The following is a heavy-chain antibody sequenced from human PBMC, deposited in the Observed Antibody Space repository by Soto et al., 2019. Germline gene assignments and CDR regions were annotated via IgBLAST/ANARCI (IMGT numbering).Heavy chain of an antibody. CDR1: GYTFTSYG. Sequence: EASVKVSCKASGYTFTSYGISWVRQAPGQGLEWMGWISAYNGNTNYAQKLQGRVTMTTDTSTSTAYMELRSLRSDDTAVYYCARDYGPKEGLVYFDYWGQGTLVTVSS. V-gene: IGHV1-18*01. CDR2: ISAYNGNT. CDR3: ARDYGPKEGLVYFDY. J-gene: IGHJ4*02. D-gene: IGHD3-9*01.